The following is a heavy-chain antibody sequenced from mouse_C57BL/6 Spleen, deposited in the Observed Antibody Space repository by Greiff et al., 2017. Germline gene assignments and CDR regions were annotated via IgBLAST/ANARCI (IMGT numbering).Heavy chain of an antibody. Sequence: QVQLQQSGPELVKPGASVKISCKASGYAFSSSWMNWVKQRPGKGLEWIGRIYPGDGDTNYNGKFKGKATLTADKSSSTAYMQLSSLTSEDSAVYFCARRSYYGSRGGYFDVWGTGTTVTVSS. D-gene: IGHD1-1*01. CDR1: GYAFSSSW. CDR2: IYPGDGDT. V-gene: IGHV1-82*01. J-gene: IGHJ1*03. CDR3: ARRSYYGSRGGYFDV.